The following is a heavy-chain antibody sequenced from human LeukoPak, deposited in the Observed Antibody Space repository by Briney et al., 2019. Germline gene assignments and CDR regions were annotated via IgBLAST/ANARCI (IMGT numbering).Heavy chain of an antibody. Sequence: SETLSLTCAVYGGSFSGYYWSWIRQPPGKGLEWIGEINHSGSTNYNPSLKSRVTISVDTSKNQFSLKLSSVTAADTAVYYCARLRDGRWLLEYWGQGTLVSVSS. V-gene: IGHV4-34*01. CDR2: INHSGST. J-gene: IGHJ4*02. CDR3: ARLRDGRWLLEY. CDR1: GGSFSGYY. D-gene: IGHD5-12*01.